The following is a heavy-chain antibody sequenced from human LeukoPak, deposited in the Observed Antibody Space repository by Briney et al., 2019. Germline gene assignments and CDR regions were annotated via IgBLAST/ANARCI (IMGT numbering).Heavy chain of an antibody. D-gene: IGHD6-25*01. J-gene: IGHJ4*02. CDR3: ARHSSAWPIDY. CDR1: GYSFTYYW. CDR2: IYPGDSDT. Sequence: GESLKISCKGSGYSFTYYWIGWVRQMPGKGLEWMGIIYPGDSDTKYSPSFQGQVTISVDKSISTAYLQWSSLKASDTAMYYCARHSSAWPIDYWGQGTLVTVSS. V-gene: IGHV5-51*01.